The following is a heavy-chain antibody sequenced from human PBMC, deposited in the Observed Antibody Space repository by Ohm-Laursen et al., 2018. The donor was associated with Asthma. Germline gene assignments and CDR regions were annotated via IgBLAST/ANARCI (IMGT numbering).Heavy chain of an antibody. CDR1: GFTFSDYY. CDR2: ISSSGSTI. V-gene: IGHV3-11*01. J-gene: IGHJ4*02. Sequence: GSLRLSCAASGFTFSDYYMSWIRQAPGKGLEWVSYISSSGSTIYYADSMKGRFTISRDNAKNSLYLQMNSLRAEDTAVYYRARVDYGDSSDYWGQGTLVTVSS. D-gene: IGHD4-17*01. CDR3: ARVDYGDSSDY.